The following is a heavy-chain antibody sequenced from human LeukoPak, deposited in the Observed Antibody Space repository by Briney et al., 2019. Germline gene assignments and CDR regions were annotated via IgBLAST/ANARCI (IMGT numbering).Heavy chain of an antibody. CDR3: AKWGDYDILTGYYVPNY. D-gene: IGHD3-9*01. V-gene: IGHV3-23*01. Sequence: GGSLRLSCVASGFTFTNYAMSWVRQAPGKGLEWVSAITGSDGSSYYADSVKGRFTISRDNSKNTLYLQVNSLRAEDTAVYYCAKWGDYDILTGYYVPNYWGQGTLVTVSS. J-gene: IGHJ4*02. CDR2: ITGSDGSS. CDR1: GFTFTNYA.